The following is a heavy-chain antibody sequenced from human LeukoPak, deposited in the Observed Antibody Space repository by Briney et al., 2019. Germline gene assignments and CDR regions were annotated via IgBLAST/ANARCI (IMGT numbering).Heavy chain of an antibody. V-gene: IGHV4-34*01. D-gene: IGHD4-17*01. J-gene: IGHJ6*02. Sequence: PSETLSLTCAVYGGSFSGSYWTWIRQPPGKGLEWSGEIHHSGSTNYNPSLKSRVTISLDTSKNQFSLRLSSVTAADTAVYYCARVMTTVTTFKTYSYGMDVWGQGTTVTVSS. CDR2: IHHSGST. CDR1: GGSFSGSY. CDR3: ARVMTTVTTFKTYSYGMDV.